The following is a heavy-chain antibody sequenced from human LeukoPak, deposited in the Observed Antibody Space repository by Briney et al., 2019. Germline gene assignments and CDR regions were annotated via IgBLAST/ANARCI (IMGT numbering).Heavy chain of an antibody. CDR3: ARALGGYCGGDCYSFDY. J-gene: IGHJ4*02. CDR1: GGSISSGGYS. CDR2: IYHSGST. V-gene: IGHV4-30-2*01. Sequence: SETLSLTCAVSGGSISSGGYSWSWIRQPPGKGLEWIGYIYHSGSTYYNPSLKSRVTISVDRSKNQFSLKLSSVTAADPAVYYCARALGGYCGGDCYSFDYWGQGTLVTVSS. D-gene: IGHD2-21*02.